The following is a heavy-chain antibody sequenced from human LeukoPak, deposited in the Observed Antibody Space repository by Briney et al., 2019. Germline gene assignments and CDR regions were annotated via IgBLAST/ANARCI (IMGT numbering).Heavy chain of an antibody. J-gene: IGHJ3*02. CDR3: AKDSRGYSGYDPVTPDAFDI. CDR2: ITGAGSGT. V-gene: IGHV3-23*01. CDR1: GFTFSSGFTFSSDA. Sequence: GGSLRLSCAASGFTFSSGFTFSSDAMSWVRQAPGKGLEWVSSITGAGSGTYYADSVKGRFTISRDNSQHTVFLQLNSLRAEDTAVYYCAKDSRGYSGYDPVTPDAFDIWGQGTMVTVSS. D-gene: IGHD5-12*01.